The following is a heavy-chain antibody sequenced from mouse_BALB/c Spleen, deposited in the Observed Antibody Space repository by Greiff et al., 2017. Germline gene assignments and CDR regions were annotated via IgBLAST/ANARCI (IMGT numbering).Heavy chain of an antibody. D-gene: IGHD2-4*01. CDR1: GYTFTSYW. CDR2: INPSTGYT. Sequence: QVQLQQSGAELAKPGASVKMSCKASGYTFTSYWMHWVKQRPGQGLEWIGYINPSTGYTEYNQKFKDKATLTADKSSSTAYMQLSSLTSEDSAVYYCARELRGTWFAYWGQGTLVTVSA. V-gene: IGHV1-7*01. CDR3: ARELRGTWFAY. J-gene: IGHJ3*01.